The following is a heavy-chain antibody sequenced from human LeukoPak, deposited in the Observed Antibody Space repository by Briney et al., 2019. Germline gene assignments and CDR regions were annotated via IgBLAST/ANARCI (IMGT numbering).Heavy chain of an antibody. J-gene: IGHJ6*02. V-gene: IGHV1-2*02. D-gene: IGHD1-1*01. Sequence: GASVKVSCKASGYTFNVNYMHWVRQAPGQGLEWMGWMDPNSGGTKFAQNFQGRVTMTRDTSISTAYMELSSLRSDDTAVYYCARDRIAGTRGDYGLDVWGQGTTVTVSS. CDR1: GYTFNVNY. CDR3: ARDRIAGTRGDYGLDV. CDR2: MDPNSGGT.